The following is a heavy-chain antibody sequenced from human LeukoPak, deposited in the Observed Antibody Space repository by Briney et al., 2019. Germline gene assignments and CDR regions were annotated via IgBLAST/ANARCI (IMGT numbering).Heavy chain of an antibody. Sequence: ASVKVSCKASGYTFTGYYMHWVRQAPGQGLEWMGWIYPNSGATKYAQNFQGRVTMTRDTSISTAYMELSGLRSDDTAVYYCGTLLSNGPFDYWGQGSLVTVSS. V-gene: IGHV1-2*02. CDR2: IYPNSGAT. J-gene: IGHJ4*02. CDR1: GYTFTGYY. CDR3: GTLLSNGPFDY.